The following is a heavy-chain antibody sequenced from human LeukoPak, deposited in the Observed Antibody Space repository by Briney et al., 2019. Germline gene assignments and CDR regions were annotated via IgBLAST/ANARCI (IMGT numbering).Heavy chain of an antibody. CDR1: GFIFTNHW. J-gene: IGHJ4*02. D-gene: IGHD1-1*01. V-gene: IGHV3-7*01. Sequence: GGFLRLSCAAYGFIFTNHWMIWLPQARGEGVEWVANINQDGSEEFYVDAVKGRFTISRDNAKNSLYLRMNSLRAEDTAVYYCAEGTTGWGQGTLVTVSS. CDR2: INQDGSEE. CDR3: AEGTTG.